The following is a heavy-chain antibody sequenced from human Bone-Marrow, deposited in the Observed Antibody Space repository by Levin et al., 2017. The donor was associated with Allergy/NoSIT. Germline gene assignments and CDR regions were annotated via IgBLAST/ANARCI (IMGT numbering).Heavy chain of an antibody. Sequence: GESLKISCAASGFTFRDSYMSWIRQAPGKGLEWVSYISSGTSHRNYTDSVKGRFTISRDNAKNSVYLQMNSLRAEDTAIYYCGRGVQSPDSWGQGTLVTVSS. J-gene: IGHJ4*02. CDR3: GRGVQSPDS. D-gene: IGHD1-1*01. CDR2: ISSGTSHR. CDR1: GFTFRDSY. V-gene: IGHV3-11*05.